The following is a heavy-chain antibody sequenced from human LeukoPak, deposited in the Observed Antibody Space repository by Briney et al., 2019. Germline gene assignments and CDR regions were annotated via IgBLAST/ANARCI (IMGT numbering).Heavy chain of an antibody. V-gene: IGHV3-23*01. D-gene: IGHD2-2*01. CDR1: GFTFNNYA. J-gene: IGHJ4*02. CDR2: ISDSGGST. CDR3: AKDPAQYCRSSSCYVDY. Sequence: GGSLRLSCAASGFTFNNYAMSWVRLAPGKGLEWVSAISDSGGSTYYADSVKGRFTISRDNSKHTLYLQMNSLRAEDTAVYYCAKDPAQYCRSSSCYVDYWGQGTLATVSS.